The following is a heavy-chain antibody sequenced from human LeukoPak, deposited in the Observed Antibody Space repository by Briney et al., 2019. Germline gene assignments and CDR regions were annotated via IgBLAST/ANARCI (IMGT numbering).Heavy chain of an antibody. Sequence: GGSLRLSCAASGFTFSSYSMNWVRQAPGKGLEWVSAISGSGGSTYYADSVKGRFTISRDNSKNTLYLQMNSLRAEDTAVYYCAKILGSGGSCYDYWGQGTLVTVSS. V-gene: IGHV3-23*01. CDR3: AKILGSGGSCYDY. CDR2: ISGSGGST. J-gene: IGHJ4*02. D-gene: IGHD2-15*01. CDR1: GFTFSSYS.